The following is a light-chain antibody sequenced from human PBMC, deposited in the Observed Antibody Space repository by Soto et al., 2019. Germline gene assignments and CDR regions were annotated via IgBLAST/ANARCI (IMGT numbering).Light chain of an antibody. J-gene: IGKJ4*01. V-gene: IGKV3-11*01. Sequence: EIVLTQSPGTLSLSPGERATLSCRASESVSNSLAWYQHKPGQAPRLLIYNASNRATGIPARFSGSGSGTDFTLTISSLEPEDFAVYFCQHRAGWPPALTFGGGTKV. CDR2: NAS. CDR1: ESVSNS. CDR3: QHRAGWPPALT.